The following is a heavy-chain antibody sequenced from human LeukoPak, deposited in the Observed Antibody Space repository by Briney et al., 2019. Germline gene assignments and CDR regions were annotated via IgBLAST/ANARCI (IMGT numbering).Heavy chain of an antibody. CDR2: ISGNSGNT. CDR1: GFTFSSYA. CDR3: ATRVMIAITTRGAFHI. D-gene: IGHD3-16*01. J-gene: IGHJ3*02. V-gene: IGHV3-23*01. Sequence: GGSLRLSCAASGFTFSSYAMNWVRQAPGKGLEWVSGISGNSGNTYYAESVKGRFTISRDNSKKTVYLQMNSLRAEDTAMYYCATRVMIAITTRGAFHIWGQGTMVTVSS.